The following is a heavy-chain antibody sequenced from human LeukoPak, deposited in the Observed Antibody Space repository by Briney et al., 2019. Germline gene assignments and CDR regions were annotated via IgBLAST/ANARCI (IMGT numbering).Heavy chain of an antibody. CDR3: AGEYCSGGTCYLPGY. CDR2: IKTDGSEQ. Sequence: GGSLRLSCAASGFSFSAYWMSWVRQAPGKGLEWLANIKTDGSEQYYVDSVKGRFTISRDNAMNSLYLQMNSLRADDTAVYYCAGEYCSGGTCYLPGYWGQGTLVTVSS. D-gene: IGHD2-15*01. CDR1: GFSFSAYW. V-gene: IGHV3-7*04. J-gene: IGHJ4*02.